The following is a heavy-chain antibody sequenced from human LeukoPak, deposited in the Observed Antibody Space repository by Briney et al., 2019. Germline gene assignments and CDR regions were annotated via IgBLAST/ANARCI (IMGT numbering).Heavy chain of an antibody. CDR1: GFTISSYS. V-gene: IGHV3-48*01. CDR2: FSISSTI. D-gene: IGHD3-22*01. Sequence: GGSLRLSCAASGFTISSYSMNWVRQAPGKGLEWLSIFSISSTIYYADSVKGRFTISRDNAENSLYLQMNGLRAEDTAVYYCARREAYYSDSSGSYYYYHGMDVWGQGTTVTVSS. J-gene: IGHJ6*02. CDR3: ARREAYYSDSSGSYYYYHGMDV.